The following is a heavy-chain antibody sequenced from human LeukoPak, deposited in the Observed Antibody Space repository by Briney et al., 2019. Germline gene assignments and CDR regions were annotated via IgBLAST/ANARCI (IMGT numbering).Heavy chain of an antibody. Sequence: PSETLSLTCAVYGGSFSGYYWSWIRQPPGKGLEWIGEINHSGSTSYNPSLKSRVTISVDTSKNQFSLKLSSVTAADTAVYYCARGPINYYDSSGYDVPPDWGQGTLVTVSS. J-gene: IGHJ4*02. CDR2: INHSGST. CDR3: ARGPINYYDSSGYDVPPD. CDR1: GGSFSGYY. D-gene: IGHD3-22*01. V-gene: IGHV4-34*01.